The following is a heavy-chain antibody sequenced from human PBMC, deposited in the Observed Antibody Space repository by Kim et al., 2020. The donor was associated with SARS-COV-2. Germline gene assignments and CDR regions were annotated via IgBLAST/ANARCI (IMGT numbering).Heavy chain of an antibody. J-gene: IGHJ5*02. CDR1: GYTFTGYY. D-gene: IGHD4-17*01. CDR2: INPNSGGT. CDR3: ARDRDTPLTVTNWFDP. V-gene: IGHV1-2*02. Sequence: ASVKVSCKASGYTFTGYYMHWVRQAPGQGLEWMGWINPNSGGTNYAQKFQGRVTMTRDTSISTAYMELSRLRSDDTAVYYCARDRDTPLTVTNWFDPWGQGTLVTVSS.